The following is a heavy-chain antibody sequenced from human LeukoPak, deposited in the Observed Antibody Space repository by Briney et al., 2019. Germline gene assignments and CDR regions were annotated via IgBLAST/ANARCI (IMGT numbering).Heavy chain of an antibody. CDR1: GGSFSGYY. D-gene: IGHD3-10*01. J-gene: IGHJ6*04. CDR2: INHSGSI. Sequence: KSSETLSLTCAVYGGSFSGYYWSWIRQPPGKGLEWIGEINHSGSINYNPSLKSRVTISVDTSKNQFSLKLSSVTAADTAVYYCARVTMVRGVISHYYYGMDVWGKGTTVTVSS. V-gene: IGHV4-34*01. CDR3: ARVTMVRGVISHYYYGMDV.